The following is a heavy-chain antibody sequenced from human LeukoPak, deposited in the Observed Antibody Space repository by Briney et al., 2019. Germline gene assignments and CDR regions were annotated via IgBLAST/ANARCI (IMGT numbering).Heavy chain of an antibody. CDR2: MNPNSGNT. CDR1: GYTFTSFD. CDR3: ARVGYSNSYDY. J-gene: IGHJ4*02. V-gene: IGHV1-8*03. D-gene: IGHD5-18*01. Sequence: ASVKVSCKASGYTFTSFDINWVRQATGQGLEWMGWMNPNSGNTGSAQKFQGRVTITWNPSISTAYMELSSLRSEDTAVYYCARVGYSNSYDYWGQGTLVTVSS.